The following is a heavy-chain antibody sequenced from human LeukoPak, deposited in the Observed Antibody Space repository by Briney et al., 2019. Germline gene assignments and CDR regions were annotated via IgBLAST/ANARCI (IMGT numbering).Heavy chain of an antibody. V-gene: IGHV1-2*02. CDR1: GYTFTGYY. CDR2: INPNSGGT. D-gene: IGHD1-26*01. CDR3: ARDRVIVGVDNWFDP. J-gene: IGHJ5*02. Sequence: ASVKVSCKASGYTFTGYYMHWVRQAPGQGLEWMGWINPNSGGTNYAQKFQGRVTMTRDTSISTAYMELSRLRSDDTAVYYCARDRVIVGVDNWFDPWGQGTLVTVSS.